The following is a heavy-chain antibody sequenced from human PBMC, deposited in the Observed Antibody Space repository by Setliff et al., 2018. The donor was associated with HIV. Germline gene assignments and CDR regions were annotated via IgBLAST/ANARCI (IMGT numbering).Heavy chain of an antibody. Sequence: ASVKVSCKASGYTFSSYGISWVRQAPGQGVEWMGWISAYNGNTNYAQKLQGRVTMTTDTSTSTTYMELRSLRSDDTAVYYCARGYYNFWSGYYDSRFPSPSDAFDIWGQGTMVTVSS. D-gene: IGHD3-3*01. J-gene: IGHJ3*02. CDR3: ARGYYNFWSGYYDSRFPSPSDAFDI. V-gene: IGHV1-18*01. CDR2: ISAYNGNT. CDR1: GYTFSSYG.